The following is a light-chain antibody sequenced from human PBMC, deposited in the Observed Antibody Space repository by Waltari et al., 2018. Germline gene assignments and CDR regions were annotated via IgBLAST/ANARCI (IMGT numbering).Light chain of an antibody. CDR2: DDS. CDR1: DIGSKK. J-gene: IGLJ1*01. V-gene: IGLV3-21*02. CDR3: QVWDGFTEQYA. Sequence: SYVPTQQPSVSVAPGQTATITCEGADIGSKKVHWYQQKPGQAPVLVVYDDSDRPSGIPERFSGFNPGNPATLTISRVEAGDEADYYCQVWDGFTEQYAFGTGTKVTVL.